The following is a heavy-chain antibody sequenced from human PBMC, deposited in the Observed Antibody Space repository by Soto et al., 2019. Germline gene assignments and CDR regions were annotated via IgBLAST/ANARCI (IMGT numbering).Heavy chain of an antibody. CDR2: SITEFGTA. CDR3: ARGLDPSFDNSGPSWDAARDI. J-gene: IGHJ3*02. CDR1: GGTFSNYA. Sequence: QVQLVQSGPEVKKPGSSVKVSCKASGGTFSNYAITWVRQAPGQGLEYMGGSITEFGTANYAQKFQDRARSSAVRAMSTADMEVTGLTFDDTAVDYCARGLDPSFDNSGPSWDAARDIWGQGTVVTVS. V-gene: IGHV1-69*06. D-gene: IGHD5-12*01.